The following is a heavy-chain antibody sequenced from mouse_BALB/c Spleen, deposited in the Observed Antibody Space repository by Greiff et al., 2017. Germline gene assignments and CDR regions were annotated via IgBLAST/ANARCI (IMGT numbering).Heavy chain of an antibody. CDR3: TRGGYYAMDY. J-gene: IGHJ4*01. CDR1: GYTFTDYE. CDR2: IDPETGGT. V-gene: IGHV1-15*01. Sequence: VKLVESGAELVRPGASVTLSCKASGYTFTDYEMHWVKQTPVHGLEWIGAIDPETGGTAYNQKFKGKATLTADKSSSTAYMELRSLTSEDSAVYYCTRGGYYAMDYWGQGTSVTVSS.